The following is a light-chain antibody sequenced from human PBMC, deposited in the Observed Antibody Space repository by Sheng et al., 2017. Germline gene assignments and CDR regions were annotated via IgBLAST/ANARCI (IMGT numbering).Light chain of an antibody. CDR1: SNDIGNYNI. V-gene: IGLV2-23*02. Sequence: QSGLTQPASVSGSPGQSITLSCTGTSNDIGNYNIVSWYQQHPGKAPKLMIYDVSERPSGVSNRFSASKSGNTASLTISGLQAEDEADYYCSSYAGGTSYVFGSGTKVTVL. CDR3: SSYAGGTSYV. CDR2: DVS. J-gene: IGLJ1*01.